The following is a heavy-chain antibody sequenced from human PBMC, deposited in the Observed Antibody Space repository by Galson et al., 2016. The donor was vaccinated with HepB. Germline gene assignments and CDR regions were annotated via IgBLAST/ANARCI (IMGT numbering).Heavy chain of an antibody. CDR1: GFSLSATGVG. Sequence: PALVKPTQTLTLTCTFSGFSLSATGVGVGWIRQPPGKALEWLAIIYWDDDKFYSPSLKTRLTITKDTSKDQVVPTMTNMNPVDTATYYCAHRQCGNLYYFDYWGQGTLVTVSS. CDR2: IYWDDDK. V-gene: IGHV2-5*02. D-gene: IGHD4-23*01. J-gene: IGHJ4*02. CDR3: AHRQCGNLYYFDY.